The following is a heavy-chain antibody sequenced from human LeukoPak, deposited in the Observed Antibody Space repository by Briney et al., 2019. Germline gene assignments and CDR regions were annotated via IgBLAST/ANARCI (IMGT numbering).Heavy chain of an antibody. CDR1: GDSLSSSHTYY. J-gene: IGHJ4*02. V-gene: IGHV4-39*07. CDR3: GSSHSSSWYDW. D-gene: IGHD6-13*01. CDR2: SYFRGST. Sequence: SETLSLTCTVSGDSLSSSHTYYWGWIRQPPGKGLEWIGSSYFRGSTYSSPSLRSRVIISVDTSKDQFSLKLNSVTAADTAVYYCGSSHSSSWYDWWGQGTLVTVTS.